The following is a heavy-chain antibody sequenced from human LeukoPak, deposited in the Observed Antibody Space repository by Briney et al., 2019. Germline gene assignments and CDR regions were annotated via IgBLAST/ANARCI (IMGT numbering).Heavy chain of an antibody. V-gene: IGHV3-74*01. J-gene: IGHJ4*02. CDR2: VNTDGSTP. Sequence: GGSLRLSCAASGFTFSSYWMHWVRQAPGKGLVWVSRVNTDGSTPTYADSVKGRFTISRDNAKNTLYLQMNSLRAEDTAVYYCARDRGIYSDYWGQGTLVTVSS. D-gene: IGHD3-10*01. CDR1: GFTFSSYW. CDR3: ARDRGIYSDY.